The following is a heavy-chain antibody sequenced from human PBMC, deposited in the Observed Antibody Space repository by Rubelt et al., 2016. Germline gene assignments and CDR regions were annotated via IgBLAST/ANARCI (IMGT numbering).Heavy chain of an antibody. J-gene: IGHJ4*02. Sequence: QVQLVQSGAEVKKPGASVKVSCKASGYTFSRYPMHWVRQAPGQRLEWMGWINAGNGNTKYSQSFQGRVTITGDTSASTGYMELRTLSSEDTAVYYCVRDGRVFEYYFDFWGQGTLVTVSS. CDR1: GYTFSRYP. D-gene: IGHD3-10*01. CDR2: INAGNGNT. CDR3: VRDGRVFEYYFDF. V-gene: IGHV1-3*01.